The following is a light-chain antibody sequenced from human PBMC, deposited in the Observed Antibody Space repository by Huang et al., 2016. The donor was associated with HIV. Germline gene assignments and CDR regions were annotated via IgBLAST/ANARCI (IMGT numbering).Light chain of an antibody. CDR1: QGISRW. J-gene: IGKJ3*01. CDR3: QQANSFPLVT. CDR2: AAS. Sequence: DIQMTQPPSSVSASVGDRVTITCRASQGISRWLAWYQQKPGKAPKVLIYAASSLQSGVPSRFSGSGSGTDFTLTISSLQPEDFATYYCQQANSFPLVTFGPGTKVDVK. V-gene: IGKV1-12*01.